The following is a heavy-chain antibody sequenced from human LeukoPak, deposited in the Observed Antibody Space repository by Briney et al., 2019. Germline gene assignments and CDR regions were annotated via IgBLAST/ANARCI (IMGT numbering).Heavy chain of an antibody. Sequence: GASVKVSCKASGDTFTSYAMHWVRQAPGQRLEWRGWINAGNGNTKYSQKFQGRVTITRDTSASTAYMELSSLRSGDTAVYYCAVHPDYYYGSGSYYHWGQGTLVTVSS. D-gene: IGHD3-10*01. CDR2: INAGNGNT. V-gene: IGHV1-3*01. CDR3: AVHPDYYYGSGSYYH. J-gene: IGHJ5*02. CDR1: GDTFTSYA.